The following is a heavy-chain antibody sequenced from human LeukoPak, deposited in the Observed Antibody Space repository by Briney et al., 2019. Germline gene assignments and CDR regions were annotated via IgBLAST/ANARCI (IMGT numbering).Heavy chain of an antibody. CDR3: ASGARTRCSGGSCYSDY. V-gene: IGHV3-7*03. Sequence: GGSLRLSCAASGFTFSSYWMSWVRQAPGKGLEWVANIKQDGSEKYYVDSVEGRFTISRDNAKNSLYLQMNSLRAEDTAVYYCASGARTRCSGGSCYSDYWGQGTLVTVSS. D-gene: IGHD2-15*01. J-gene: IGHJ4*02. CDR2: IKQDGSEK. CDR1: GFTFSSYW.